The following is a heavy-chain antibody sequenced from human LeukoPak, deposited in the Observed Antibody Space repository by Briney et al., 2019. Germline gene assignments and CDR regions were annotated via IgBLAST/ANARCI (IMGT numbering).Heavy chain of an antibody. D-gene: IGHD3-9*01. J-gene: IGHJ3*02. CDR3: ARAGLTQDILTGYSNPPRGAFDI. Sequence: GASVKVSCKASGYTFTGYYMHWVRQAPGQGLEWMGWINPNSGGTNYAQKFQGRVTMTRDTSISTAYMELSRLRSDDTAVYYCARAGLTQDILTGYSNPPRGAFDIWGQGTMVTVSS. CDR2: INPNSGGT. V-gene: IGHV1-2*02. CDR1: GYTFTGYY.